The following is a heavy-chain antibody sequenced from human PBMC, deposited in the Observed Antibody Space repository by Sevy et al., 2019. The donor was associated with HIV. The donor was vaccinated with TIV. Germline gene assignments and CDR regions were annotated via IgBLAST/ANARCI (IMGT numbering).Heavy chain of an antibody. D-gene: IGHD2-2*01. Sequence: ASVKVSCKASGYTFTSYAMNWVRQAPGQGLEWMGWINTNTGNPTYPQGFTGRFVFSLDTSVSTAYLQISSLKAEDTAVYYSARPRSSPITGDFDYWGQGTLVTVSS. J-gene: IGHJ4*02. CDR1: GYTFTSYA. CDR2: INTNTGNP. CDR3: ARPRSSPITGDFDY. V-gene: IGHV7-4-1*02.